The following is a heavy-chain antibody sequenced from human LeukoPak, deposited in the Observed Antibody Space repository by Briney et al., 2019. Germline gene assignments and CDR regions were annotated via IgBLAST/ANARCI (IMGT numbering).Heavy chain of an antibody. CDR3: ARDLGYMDV. CDR2: INYTAST. V-gene: IGHV4-34*01. J-gene: IGHJ6*03. Sequence: PSETLSLTCAVNGGSFSGYFWSWIRQTPGKGLEWIAEINYTASTNYNPSLESRVTISIDTSKNQFSLKLSSVTAADTAVYYCARDLGYMDVWGKGTTVTISS. CDR1: GGSFSGYF.